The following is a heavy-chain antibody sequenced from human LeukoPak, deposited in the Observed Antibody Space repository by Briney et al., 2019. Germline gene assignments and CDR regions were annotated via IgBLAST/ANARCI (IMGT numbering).Heavy chain of an antibody. Sequence: SETLSLTCTVSGGSISSSGYYWSWIRQPPGKGLEWIGSIYYSGSTYYNPSLKSRVTISVDTSKNQFSLKLSSVTAADTAVYYCASLHQVRGLTVFDYWGQGTLVTVSS. V-gene: IGHV4-39*07. CDR3: ASLHQVRGLTVFDY. J-gene: IGHJ4*02. CDR2: IYYSGST. D-gene: IGHD3-10*01. CDR1: GGSISSSGYY.